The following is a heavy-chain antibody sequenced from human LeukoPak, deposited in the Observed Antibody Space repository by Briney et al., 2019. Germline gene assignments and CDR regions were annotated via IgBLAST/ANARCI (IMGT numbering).Heavy chain of an antibody. V-gene: IGHV3-30-3*01. CDR1: GFTFSSYA. J-gene: IGHJ4*02. CDR3: ARENSYYDSSGYYVYYFDY. CDR2: IAYDGSNK. Sequence: GGSLRLSCAASGFTFSSYAMHWDRQAPGKGLEWVAVIAYDGSNKYYADSVKGRFTISRDNSKNTLYLQMNSLRAEDTAVYYCARENSYYDSSGYYVYYFDYWGQGTLATVSS. D-gene: IGHD3-22*01.